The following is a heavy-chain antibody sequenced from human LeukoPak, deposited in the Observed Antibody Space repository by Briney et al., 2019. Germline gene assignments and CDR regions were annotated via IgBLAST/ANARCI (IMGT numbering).Heavy chain of an antibody. J-gene: IGHJ4*02. CDR3: ARVYRQLRPYYFDY. D-gene: IGHD4-23*01. V-gene: IGHV1-8*01. CDR1: GYTFTSYD. Sequence: ASVKVSCRASGYTFTSYDINWVRQATGQGLEWMGWMNPNSGNTGYAQKFQGRVTMTRNTSTSTAYMELSSLRSEDTAVYYCARVYRQLRPYYFDYWGQGTLVTVSS. CDR2: MNPNSGNT.